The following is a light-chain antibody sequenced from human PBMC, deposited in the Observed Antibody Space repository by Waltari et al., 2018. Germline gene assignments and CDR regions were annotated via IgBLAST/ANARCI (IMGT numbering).Light chain of an antibody. Sequence: QSALTQPASVSGSPGQSITISCTGTSSDVDGYDYVSWYQQHPGKAPKLMSYDVSNRPAGVSNRFSGSKSGNTASLTISGLQAEDEADYYCSSHTSSSTLVVFGGGTKLTVL. V-gene: IGLV2-14*03. CDR3: SSHTSSSTLVV. CDR1: SSDVDGYDY. CDR2: DVS. J-gene: IGLJ2*01.